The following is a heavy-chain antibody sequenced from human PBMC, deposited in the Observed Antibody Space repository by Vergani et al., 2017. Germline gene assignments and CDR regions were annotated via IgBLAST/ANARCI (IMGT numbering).Heavy chain of an antibody. CDR1: GFTLSNYD. V-gene: IGHV3-30*02. J-gene: IGHJ4*02. CDR2: IQFDGSNQ. D-gene: IGHD3-16*01. CDR3: AKHFRGWGIDY. Sequence: QVQLVESGGGVVQRGGSLRLSCATSGFTLSNYDMQGIRRGQGKWVEFVTFIQFDGSNQTYEESFKGRFTPSIDFSKNTLYLQMNSLRTDDTATYYCAKHFRGWGIDYWGQGTQVIFSS.